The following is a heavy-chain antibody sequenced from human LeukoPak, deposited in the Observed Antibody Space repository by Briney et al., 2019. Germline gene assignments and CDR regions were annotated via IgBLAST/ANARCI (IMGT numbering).Heavy chain of an antibody. CDR3: ARASSRRASFDP. Sequence: PSETLSLTCTVSRGSTNNYYWSWIRQPPGKGQEWIGYVHFSGTTSYNPSLKSRVFISLNQSKKQFSLRVTSVTAADTAVYYCARASSRRASFDPWGQGALVTVSS. V-gene: IGHV4-59*01. J-gene: IGHJ5*02. CDR1: RGSTNNYY. D-gene: IGHD2-2*01. CDR2: VHFSGTT.